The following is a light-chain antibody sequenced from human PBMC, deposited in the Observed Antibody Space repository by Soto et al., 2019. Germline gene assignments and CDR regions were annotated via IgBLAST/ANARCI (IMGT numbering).Light chain of an antibody. CDR1: SSNIGAGYD. J-gene: IGLJ3*02. Sequence: QSVLTQPPSVSGAPGQRVTISCTGSSSNIGAGYDVHWYQQLPGTAPTLLISGNTDRPSGVPDRFSGSKSGTSASLAITGLQTEDEADYYCQYFDRSLTAWVFGGGTKLTV. CDR2: GNT. CDR3: QYFDRSLTAWV. V-gene: IGLV1-40*01.